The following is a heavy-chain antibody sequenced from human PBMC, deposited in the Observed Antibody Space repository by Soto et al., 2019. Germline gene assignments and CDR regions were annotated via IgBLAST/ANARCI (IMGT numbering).Heavy chain of an antibody. V-gene: IGHV3-23*01. CDR1: GFTLTPWS. D-gene: IGHD2-2*01. CDR2: VSGSGSTI. Sequence: PGGSLRLSCVASGFTLTPWSMNWVRQAPGKGLEWVSVVSGSGSTINYAASVKGRFTISRDDSKNTLYLQMNSLRAEDTALYYFANARRTWVVPADAVCDARGQGTMVTVSS. J-gene: IGHJ3*01. CDR3: ANARRTWVVPADAVCDA.